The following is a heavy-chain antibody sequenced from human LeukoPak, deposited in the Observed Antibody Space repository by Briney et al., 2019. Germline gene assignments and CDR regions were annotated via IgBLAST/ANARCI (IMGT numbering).Heavy chain of an antibody. J-gene: IGHJ4*02. Sequence: QPGGSLRLSCTVSGFTVSSNSMSWVRQAPGKGLEWVSVIYSGGSTYYADSVKGRFTISRDNSKNTLYLQMNSLRAEDTAVYYCARESCSGGSCYCDYWGQGTLVTVSS. V-gene: IGHV3-66*01. D-gene: IGHD2-15*01. CDR3: ARESCSGGSCYCDY. CDR2: IYSGGST. CDR1: GFTVSSNS.